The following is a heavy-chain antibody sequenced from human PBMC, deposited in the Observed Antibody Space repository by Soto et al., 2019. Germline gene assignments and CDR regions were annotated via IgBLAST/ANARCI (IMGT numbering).Heavy chain of an antibody. CDR2: INDRGST. D-gene: IGHD3-9*01. Sequence: QVQLQQWGAGPLRPLETLSLTCGVSGGSFSGYSWAWIRQSPGKGLEWIGEINDRGSTNYNPSLKSRVSISVDTSKKHYSLNPRSVTAADTAVYYCARESHDILTGPPWVWYFDLWGRGTLVTVSS. J-gene: IGHJ2*01. CDR3: ARESHDILTGPPWVWYFDL. V-gene: IGHV4-34*01. CDR1: GGSFSGYS.